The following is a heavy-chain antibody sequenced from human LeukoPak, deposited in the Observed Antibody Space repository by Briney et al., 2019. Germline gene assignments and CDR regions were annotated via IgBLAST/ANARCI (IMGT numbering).Heavy chain of an antibody. Sequence: SVKVSCKASGGTFSSYAISWVRQAPGQGLEWMGGIIPIFGTANYAQKFQGRVTITADESTSTAYMELSSLRSEDTAVYYCARDGNPLHYYDSSGYLFDYWGQGTLVTVSS. CDR3: ARDGNPLHYYDSSGYLFDY. D-gene: IGHD3-22*01. J-gene: IGHJ4*02. CDR1: GGTFSSYA. CDR2: IIPIFGTA. V-gene: IGHV1-69*13.